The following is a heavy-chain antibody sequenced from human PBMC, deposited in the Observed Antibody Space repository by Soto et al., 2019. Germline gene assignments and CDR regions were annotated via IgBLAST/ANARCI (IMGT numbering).Heavy chain of an antibody. CDR2: IRSNTAIT. D-gene: IGHD6-25*01. V-gene: IGHV3-23*01. Sequence: GGSLRLSCVASGFSFNPYVMAWVRQVPGKGLEWVSAIRSNTAITYYPDSMRGRFTISRVNSANTIFLQMNSLRVEDSAVYFCAKASGGGCPSYFDSWGQGTLVPVSS. CDR3: AKASGGGCPSYFDS. J-gene: IGHJ4*02. CDR1: GFSFNPYV.